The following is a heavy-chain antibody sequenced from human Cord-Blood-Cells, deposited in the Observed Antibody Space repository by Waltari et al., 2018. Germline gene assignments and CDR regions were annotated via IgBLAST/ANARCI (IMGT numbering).Heavy chain of an antibody. D-gene: IGHD4-17*01. CDR1: GGSFSGYY. V-gene: IGHV4-34*01. Sequence: QVQLQQWGAGLLKPSETLSLTSAVYGGSFSGYYCTWIRQPPGKGLEWIGEINHSGSTNYNPSLKSRVTISVDTSKNQCSLKLSSVTAADTAVYYCARPHYGDYGWFDPWGQGTLVTVSS. J-gene: IGHJ5*02. CDR2: INHSGST. CDR3: ARPHYGDYGWFDP.